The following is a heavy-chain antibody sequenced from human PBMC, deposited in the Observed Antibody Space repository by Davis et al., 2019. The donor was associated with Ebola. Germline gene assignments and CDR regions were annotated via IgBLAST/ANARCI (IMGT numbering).Heavy chain of an antibody. V-gene: IGHV3-21*01. CDR1: GFTFSSYS. Sequence: PGGSLRLSCVASGFTFSSYSMNWVRQAPGKGLEWVASISISSYYIYYADSLKGRFTISRDDAKNSLSLQINSLRDEDTAVYHCARGGYYDSSGYSHDPFDIWGQGTMVTVSS. CDR2: ISISSYYI. D-gene: IGHD3-22*01. CDR3: ARGGYYDSSGYSHDPFDI. J-gene: IGHJ3*02.